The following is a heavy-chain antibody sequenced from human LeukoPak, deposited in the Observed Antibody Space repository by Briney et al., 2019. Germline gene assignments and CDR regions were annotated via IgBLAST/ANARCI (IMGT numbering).Heavy chain of an antibody. D-gene: IGHD2-2*01. V-gene: IGHV3-74*01. CDR2: INGDGTTT. J-gene: IGHJ6*02. CDR1: GFTLRTYW. Sequence: GGSLRLSCAVSGFTLRTYWMHWVRQAPGKGLVWVSRINGDGTTTTYADSVKGRFTVSSDNARSTLYLRMNSLRAEDTAVYYCARGPQRGAAANYYGMDVWGQGTTVSVSS. CDR3: ARGPQRGAAANYYGMDV.